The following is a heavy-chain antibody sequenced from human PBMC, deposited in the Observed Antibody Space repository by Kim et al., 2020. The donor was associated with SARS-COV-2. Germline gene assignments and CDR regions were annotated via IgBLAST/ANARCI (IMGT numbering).Heavy chain of an antibody. Sequence: SETLSLTCTVSGGSISSSSYYWGWIRQPPGKVLEWIGSIYYSGSTYYNPSLKSRVTISVDTSKNQFSLKLSSVTAADTAVYYCAAPYCSSTSCYGPKGFDPWGQGTLVTVSS. CDR3: AAPYCSSTSCYGPKGFDP. CDR2: IYYSGST. J-gene: IGHJ5*02. D-gene: IGHD2-2*01. V-gene: IGHV4-39*01. CDR1: GGSISSSSYY.